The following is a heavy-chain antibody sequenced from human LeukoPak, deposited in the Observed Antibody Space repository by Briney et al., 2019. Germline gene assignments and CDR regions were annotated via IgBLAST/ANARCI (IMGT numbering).Heavy chain of an antibody. D-gene: IGHD1-14*01. CDR2: ITGTSNYR. V-gene: IGHV3-21*01. Sequence: GGSLRLSCAASGFNFRNFIMNWVHQAPGKGLEWVSSITGTSNYRYYSVSVKGRFTISRDNAKNSLYLQMNSLRAEDTAVYYCARGTLNIPGEHGAFDYWGQGTLVTVSS. CDR3: ARGTLNIPGEHGAFDY. CDR1: GFNFRNFI. J-gene: IGHJ4*02.